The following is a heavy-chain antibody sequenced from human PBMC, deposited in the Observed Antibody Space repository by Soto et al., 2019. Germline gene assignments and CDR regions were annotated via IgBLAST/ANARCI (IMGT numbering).Heavy chain of an antibody. CDR2: IIPIFGTA. CDR3: ATVRYCSSTSCYTRESRYGMDV. Sequence: ASVKVSCKASGGTFSSYAISWVRQAPGQGPEWMGGIIPIFGTANYAQKFQGRVTITADESTSTAYMELSSLRSEDTAVYYCATVRYCSSTSCYTRESRYGMDVWGQGTTVTVSS. D-gene: IGHD2-2*02. V-gene: IGHV1-69*13. CDR1: GGTFSSYA. J-gene: IGHJ6*02.